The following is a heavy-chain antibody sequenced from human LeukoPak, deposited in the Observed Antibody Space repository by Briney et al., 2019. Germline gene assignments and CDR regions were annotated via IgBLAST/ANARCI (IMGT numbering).Heavy chain of an antibody. Sequence: GGSLRLSCAAPGFTFSSYAMNWVRQAPGKGLEWVSSISGSGGNTYYADSVKGRFTISRDNSKNTLYLQMNSLRAEDTALYYCAKAYCSGTRCYRDYWGQGTLVTVSS. CDR3: AKAYCSGTRCYRDY. J-gene: IGHJ4*02. V-gene: IGHV3-23*01. CDR1: GFTFSSYA. D-gene: IGHD2-2*01. CDR2: ISGSGGNT.